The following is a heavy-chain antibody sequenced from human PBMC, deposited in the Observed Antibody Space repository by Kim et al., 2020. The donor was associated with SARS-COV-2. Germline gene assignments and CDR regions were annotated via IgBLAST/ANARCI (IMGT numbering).Heavy chain of an antibody. CDR2: INHSGST. CDR1: GGSFSGYY. J-gene: IGHJ4*02. Sequence: SETLSLTCAVYGGSFSGYYWSWIRQPPGKGLEWIGEINHSGSTNYNPSLKSRVTISVDTSKNQFSLKLSSVTAADTAVYYCARGYYGSGSYYNYWGQGTLVTVSS. D-gene: IGHD3-10*01. V-gene: IGHV4-34*01. CDR3: ARGYYGSGSYYNY.